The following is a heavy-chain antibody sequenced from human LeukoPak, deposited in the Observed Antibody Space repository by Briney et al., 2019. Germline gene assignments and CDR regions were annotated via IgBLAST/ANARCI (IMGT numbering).Heavy chain of an antibody. J-gene: IGHJ4*02. CDR2: MSPNNGDT. Sequence: ASVKVSCKHSGYTLTSYDINWVRQATGQGLEWMGWMSPNNGDTGYAEKFRGRVAMTSDTSLSTAYMELHSLTSEDTAVYYCARVFRAAAGTDFDYWGQGTLVTVSS. D-gene: IGHD6-13*01. V-gene: IGHV1-8*01. CDR3: ARVFRAAAGTDFDY. CDR1: GYTLTSYD.